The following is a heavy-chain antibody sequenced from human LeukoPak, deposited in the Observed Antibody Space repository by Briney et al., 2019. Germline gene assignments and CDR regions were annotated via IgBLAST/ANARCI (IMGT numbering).Heavy chain of an antibody. J-gene: IGHJ4*02. CDR2: ISAYNGNT. Sequence: GASVKVSCKASGYTFTSYGISWVRQAPGQGLEWMGWISAYNGNTNYAQKLQGRVTMTTDTSTSTAYMELRSLGSVDTAVYYCARVFPGGYSYGRHFDYWGQGTLVTVSS. CDR1: GYTFTSYG. V-gene: IGHV1-18*01. CDR3: ARVFPGGYSYGRHFDY. D-gene: IGHD5-18*01.